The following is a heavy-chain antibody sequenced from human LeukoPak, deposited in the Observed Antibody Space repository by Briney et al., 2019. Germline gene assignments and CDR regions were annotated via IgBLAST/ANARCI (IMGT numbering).Heavy chain of an antibody. V-gene: IGHV3-66*01. J-gene: IGHJ4*02. CDR2: IYSGGST. D-gene: IGHD7-27*01. CDR3: ARGEIEWGYYFDY. Sequence: GGSLRLSCAASGFTVSSNYMSWVRQAPGKGLEWVSVIYSGGSTYYADSVKGRFTISRDNSKNTLYLQMNSLRAEDTAVYYCARGEIEWGYYFDYWGQGTLVTVSS. CDR1: GFTVSSNY.